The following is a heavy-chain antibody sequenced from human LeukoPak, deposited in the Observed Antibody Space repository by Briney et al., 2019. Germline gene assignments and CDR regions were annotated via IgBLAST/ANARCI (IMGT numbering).Heavy chain of an antibody. CDR3: ARDGDTAMALAFDY. D-gene: IGHD5-18*01. Sequence: PGGSLRLSCAASGFTFSSYGMHWVRQAPGKGLEWVAVIWYDGSNKYYADSVKGRFTISRDNSKNTLYLQMNSLRAEDTAVYYCARDGDTAMALAFDYWGQGTLVTVSS. V-gene: IGHV3-33*08. CDR2: IWYDGSNK. CDR1: GFTFSSYG. J-gene: IGHJ4*02.